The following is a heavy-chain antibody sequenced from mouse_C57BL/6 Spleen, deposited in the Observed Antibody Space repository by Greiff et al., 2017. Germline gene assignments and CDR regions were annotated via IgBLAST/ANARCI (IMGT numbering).Heavy chain of an antibody. D-gene: IGHD1-1*01. CDR1: GFTFSDYY. J-gene: IGHJ4*01. Sequence: EVKVVESEGGLVQPGSSMKLSCTASGFTFSDYYMAWVRQVPEKGLEWVANINYDGSSTYYLDSLKSRFIISRDNAKNILYLQMSSLKSEDTATYYCARGSNYYGSSYYAMDYWGQGTSVTVSS. CDR3: ARGSNYYGSSYYAMDY. V-gene: IGHV5-16*01. CDR2: INYDGSST.